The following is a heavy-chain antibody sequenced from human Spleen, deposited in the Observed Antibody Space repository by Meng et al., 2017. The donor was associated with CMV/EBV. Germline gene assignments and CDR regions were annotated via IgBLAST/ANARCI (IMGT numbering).Heavy chain of an antibody. Sequence: GESLKISCAASGFTFSSYEINWVRQAPGKGLEWVSYITSGGNTIYYADSVKGRFTISRDNAKNSVYLQMNSLRAEDTAVYYCAKEIYTYQARYSLYESWGQGTLVTVSS. CDR3: AKEIYTYQARYSLYES. CDR1: GFTFSSYE. CDR2: ITSGGNTI. J-gene: IGHJ5*02. V-gene: IGHV3-48*03. D-gene: IGHD2-2*01.